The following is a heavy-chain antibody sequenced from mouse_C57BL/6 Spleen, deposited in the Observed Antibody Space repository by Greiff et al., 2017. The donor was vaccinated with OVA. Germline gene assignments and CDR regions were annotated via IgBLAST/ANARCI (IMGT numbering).Heavy chain of an antibody. CDR1: GYSITSGYY. D-gene: IGHD2-14*01. J-gene: IGHJ3*01. CDR2: ISYDGSN. CDR3: ARGRVLEGFAY. Sequence: EVQLQESGPGLVKPSQSLSLTCSVTGYSITSGYYWNWIRQFPGNKLEWMGYISYDGSNNYNPSLKNRISITRDTSKNQFFLKLNSVTTEDTATYYCARGRVLEGFAYWGQGTLVTVSA. V-gene: IGHV3-6*01.